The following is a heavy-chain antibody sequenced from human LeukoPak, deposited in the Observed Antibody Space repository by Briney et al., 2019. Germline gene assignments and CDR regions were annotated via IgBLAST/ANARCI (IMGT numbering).Heavy chain of an antibody. Sequence: GGSLRLSCAASGFTFSSYWMSWVRQAPGKGLEWVANIKQDGSEKYYVDSVEGRFTISRDNAKNSLYLQMNSLRAEDTAVYYCARDVFGSSSWYFDPWGQGTLVTVSS. D-gene: IGHD6-13*01. CDR1: GFTFSSYW. V-gene: IGHV3-7*01. CDR2: IKQDGSEK. J-gene: IGHJ5*02. CDR3: ARDVFGSSSWYFDP.